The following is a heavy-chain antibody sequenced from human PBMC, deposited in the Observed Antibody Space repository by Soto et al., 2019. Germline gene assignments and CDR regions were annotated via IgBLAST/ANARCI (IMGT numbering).Heavy chain of an antibody. CDR1: GDTFTDYY. D-gene: IGHD2-21*02. Sequence: QVQLVQSGAEVKKPGTSVKDSCKASGDTFTDYYIHWVLQAPGQGLERMGTVNPSGGHTTYAQHFLGRMTMTRDTSTSTLDMELTSLTSEDTAVYYCARGGHVVVVTAALDFWGQGTLVTVSS. J-gene: IGHJ4*02. CDR2: VNPSGGHT. V-gene: IGHV1-46*01. CDR3: ARGGHVVVVTAALDF.